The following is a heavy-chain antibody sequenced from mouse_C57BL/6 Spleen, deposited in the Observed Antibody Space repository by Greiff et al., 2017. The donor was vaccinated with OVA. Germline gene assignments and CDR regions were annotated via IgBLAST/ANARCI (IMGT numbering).Heavy chain of an antibody. J-gene: IGHJ2*01. CDR1: GFTFSSYA. V-gene: IGHV5-4*03. Sequence: DVKLVESGGGLVKPGGSLKLSCAASGFTFSSYAMSWVRQTPEKRLEWVATISDGGSYTYYPDNVKGRFTISRDNAKNNLYLQMSHLKSEDTAMYYCARAAAFDYWGQGTTLTVSS. CDR2: ISDGGSYT. CDR3: ARAAAFDY.